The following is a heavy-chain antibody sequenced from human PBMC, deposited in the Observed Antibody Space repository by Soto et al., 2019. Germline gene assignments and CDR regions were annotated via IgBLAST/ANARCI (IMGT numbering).Heavy chain of an antibody. J-gene: IGHJ5*02. CDR2: ISASGTST. V-gene: IGHV3-23*01. CDR3: VKRGDSTSWYWFDP. D-gene: IGHD6-13*01. CDR1: GITFSSNA. Sequence: EVQLLESGGGLVQPGGSLRLSCAASGITFSSNAMSWVRQAPGKGLEWVSSISASGTSTYYADSVMGRFTISRDISKNTLYRQMNTLRADDTAVYYCVKRGDSTSWYWFDPWGQGTLVTVSS.